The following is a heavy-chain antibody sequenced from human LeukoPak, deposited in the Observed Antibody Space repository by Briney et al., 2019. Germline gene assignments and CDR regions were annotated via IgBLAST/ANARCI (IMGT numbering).Heavy chain of an antibody. Sequence: GSLRLSCAASGFTFSSYAMSWVRQAPGKGLVWVSRINGDGSSTTYEDSVKGRFTISRDNAKNTVYLQMNSLRADDTAVYYCARGPYYGSGSYGADYWGQGTLVTVSS. CDR2: INGDGSST. J-gene: IGHJ4*02. V-gene: IGHV3-74*03. D-gene: IGHD3-10*01. CDR3: ARGPYYGSGSYGADY. CDR1: GFTFSSYA.